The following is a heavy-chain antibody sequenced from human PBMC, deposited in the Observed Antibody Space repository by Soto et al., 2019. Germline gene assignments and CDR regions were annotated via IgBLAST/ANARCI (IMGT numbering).Heavy chain of an antibody. CDR3: ARVGDRISYMDV. V-gene: IGHV1-69*13. CDR2: IIPIFGTA. J-gene: IGHJ6*03. CDR1: GGTFSSYA. Sequence: ASVKVSCKASGGTFSSYAISWVRQAPGQGLEWMGGIIPIFGTANYAQKFQGRVTITADESTSTAYMELSSLRSEDTAVYYCARVGDRISYMDVWGKGTTVTVSS. D-gene: IGHD3-16*01.